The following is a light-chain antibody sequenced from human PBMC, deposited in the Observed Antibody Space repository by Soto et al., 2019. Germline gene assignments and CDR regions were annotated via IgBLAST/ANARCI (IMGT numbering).Light chain of an antibody. CDR2: GAS. Sequence: EIVLTQSPGTLSLSPGERATLSCRASPSVSSSYLAWYQQKPGQAPRLLIYGASSRATGISDRFSGSGSGKDFTLTISRQEPEDFAVYYCQQYGSSPRTFGQGTKVEIK. V-gene: IGKV3-20*01. CDR3: QQYGSSPRT. CDR1: PSVSSSY. J-gene: IGKJ1*01.